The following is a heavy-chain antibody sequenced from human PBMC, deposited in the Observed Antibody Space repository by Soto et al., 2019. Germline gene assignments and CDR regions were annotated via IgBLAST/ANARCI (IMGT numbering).Heavy chain of an antibody. CDR1: GVSINNYY. J-gene: IGHJ4*02. CDR3: AKVVSGAHLDY. Sequence: SETLSLTCTVSGVSINNYYWTWIRQPPGKRLEWVGAIYYTGSTTYNPSLRSRVTFSVDTPKNQFSLSLTSVTAADTAVYFCAKVVSGAHLDYWGQGTLVTVSS. V-gene: IGHV4-59*01. CDR2: IYYTGST.